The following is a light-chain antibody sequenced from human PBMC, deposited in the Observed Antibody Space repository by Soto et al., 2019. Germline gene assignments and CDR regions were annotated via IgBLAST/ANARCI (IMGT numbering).Light chain of an antibody. Sequence: EVVWVHSPATLSVSPGERATLSCRASQSVSSNLAWFQQKPGQAPRLLIYDASTRATGIPARFSGSGSGTEFTLTISSLQSEDFAVYYCQQYNYWPPITFGQGTRLEIK. CDR2: DAS. CDR1: QSVSSN. CDR3: QQYNYWPPIT. J-gene: IGKJ5*01. V-gene: IGKV3-15*01.